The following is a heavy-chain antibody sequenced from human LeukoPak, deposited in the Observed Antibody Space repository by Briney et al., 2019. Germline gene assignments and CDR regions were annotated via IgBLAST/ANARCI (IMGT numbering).Heavy chain of an antibody. D-gene: IGHD2-2*01. CDR3: ARNGRCSSTSCNYYYYMDV. J-gene: IGHJ6*03. CDR2: ISSSSSYI. CDR1: GFTFSSYS. Sequence: PGGSLRLSCAASGFTFSSYSMNWVRQAPGKGLEWVSSISSSSSYIYYADSVKGRFTISRDNAKNSLYLQMNSLGAEDTAVYYCARNGRCSSTSCNYYYYMDVWGKGTTVTVSS. V-gene: IGHV3-21*01.